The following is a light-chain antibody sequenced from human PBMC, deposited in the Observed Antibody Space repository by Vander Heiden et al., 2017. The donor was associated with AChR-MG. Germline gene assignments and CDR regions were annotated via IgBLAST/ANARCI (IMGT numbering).Light chain of an antibody. CDR1: SSDVGAYNY. J-gene: IGLJ1*01. CDR3: CSYAGNYAYV. Sequence: QSALTQPHSVSGSPGQSVALSCTGTSSDVGAYNYVSWYQLHPGKAPKLMIYDVSKRPSGVPDRFSGSKSGNTASLTISGLQAEDEADYYCCSYAGNYAYVFGTGTKVTVL. V-gene: IGLV2-11*01. CDR2: DVS.